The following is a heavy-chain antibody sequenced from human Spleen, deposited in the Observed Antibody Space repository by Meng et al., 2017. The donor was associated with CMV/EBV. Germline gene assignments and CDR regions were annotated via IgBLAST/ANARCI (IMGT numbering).Heavy chain of an antibody. J-gene: IGHJ5*02. CDR1: GYTFSSYG. CDR2: ISCYNGNA. CDR3: ARSMGVAARWWFDP. V-gene: IGHV1-18*01. Sequence: SCKASGYTFSSYGISWVRQAPGQGLEWMGWISCYNGNAQYAQNFQGRVTMTTEISTSTVYMDLTSLKSDDTAVYYCARSMGVAARWWFDPWGQGTLVTVS. D-gene: IGHD6-6*01.